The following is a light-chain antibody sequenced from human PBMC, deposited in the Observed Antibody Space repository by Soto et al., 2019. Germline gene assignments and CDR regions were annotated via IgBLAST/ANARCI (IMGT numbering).Light chain of an antibody. J-gene: IGKJ1*01. CDR1: QSVSSY. CDR2: DAS. Sequence: EIGLTQSPATLSLSPGDRGTLSCRASQSVSSYLAWYQQKPGQAPRLLIYDASNRATGIPARFSGSGSGTDFTLTISSLEPEDFAVYYCQQRSNWPTWTFGQGTKVDIK. CDR3: QQRSNWPTWT. V-gene: IGKV3-11*01.